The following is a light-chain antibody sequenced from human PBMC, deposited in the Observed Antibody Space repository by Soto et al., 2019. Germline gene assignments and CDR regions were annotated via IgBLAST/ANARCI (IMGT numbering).Light chain of an antibody. Sequence: QSALTQPPSASGSPGQSVTISCTGTSSDVGAYNYLSWYQQHPGKAPKLMIYEVSKRPSGVPERFSGSKSGNTASLTVSGLQAEDEADYYCSSYAGSNNYVFGTGTQLTVL. CDR3: SSYAGSNNYV. CDR2: EVS. V-gene: IGLV2-8*01. J-gene: IGLJ7*01. CDR1: SSDVGAYNY.